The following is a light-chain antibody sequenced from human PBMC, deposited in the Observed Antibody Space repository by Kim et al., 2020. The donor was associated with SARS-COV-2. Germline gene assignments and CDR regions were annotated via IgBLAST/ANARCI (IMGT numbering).Light chain of an antibody. CDR2: SAS. CDR1: QGISSY. Sequence: IQLTHSPSSLSASVGDRVTITCRASQGISSYLAWYQQKPGLAPKVLIYSASTLQSGVPSRFSGSGSGTDFTLTISSLQPEDFATYYCQQLSTYPLTFGGGTKVDIK. V-gene: IGKV1-9*01. J-gene: IGKJ4*01. CDR3: QQLSTYPLT.